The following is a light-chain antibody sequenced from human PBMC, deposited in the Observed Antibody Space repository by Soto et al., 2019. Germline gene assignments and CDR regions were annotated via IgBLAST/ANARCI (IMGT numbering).Light chain of an antibody. J-gene: IGKJ1*01. CDR1: QSVSSN. CDR3: QQYHDWPRT. CDR2: GAA. V-gene: IGKV3-15*01. Sequence: EIVMTQSPATLSASPGERVTLSCRASQSVSSNLGWYQQKPGQAPRLLIYGAATMHTGIPARFSGSGSRTEFTLTISSLQSEDFAVYYCQQYHDWPRTFGQGTKVEIK.